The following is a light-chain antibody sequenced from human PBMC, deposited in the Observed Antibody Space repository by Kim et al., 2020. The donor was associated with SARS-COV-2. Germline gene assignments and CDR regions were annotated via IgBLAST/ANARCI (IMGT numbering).Light chain of an antibody. CDR3: QQYGSSPYT. V-gene: IGKV3-20*01. CDR2: GAS. J-gene: IGKJ2*01. CDR1: QSVTSDY. Sequence: LSPGERATLSCRASQSVTSDYLAWYQQSPGQAPRLLIYGASSRATGIPDRFGGSGSGTDFTLTISRLEPEDFAMYYCQQYGSSPYTFGQGTKLEI.